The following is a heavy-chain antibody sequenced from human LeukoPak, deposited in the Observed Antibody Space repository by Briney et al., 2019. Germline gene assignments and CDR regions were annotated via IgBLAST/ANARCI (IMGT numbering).Heavy chain of an antibody. CDR1: GYTFTNYD. Sequence: ASVKVSCKASGYTFTNYDINWVRQAAGQGLEWMGGMNPNSGDTGYVEKFQGRVTMTRDTSTNTAYMELSSLRSEDTAVYYCTRSGFGGGVHFDYWGQGTPVTVSS. J-gene: IGHJ4*02. D-gene: IGHD3-16*01. V-gene: IGHV1-8*01. CDR3: TRSGFGGGVHFDY. CDR2: MNPNSGDT.